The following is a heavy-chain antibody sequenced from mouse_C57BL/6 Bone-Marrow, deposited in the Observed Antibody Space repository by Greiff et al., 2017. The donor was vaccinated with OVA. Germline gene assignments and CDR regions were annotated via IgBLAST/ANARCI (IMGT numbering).Heavy chain of an antibody. CDR2: IDPSDSYT. CDR1: GYTFTSYW. V-gene: IGHV1-50*01. Sequence: VQLQQSGAELVKPGASVKLSCKASGYTFTSYWMQWVKQRPGQGLAWIGEIDPSDSYTNYNQKFKGKATLTVATSSSTAYMQLSSLTSEDSAVYYCARDLNYLDYWGQGTTLTVSS. J-gene: IGHJ2*01. CDR3: ARDLNYLDY.